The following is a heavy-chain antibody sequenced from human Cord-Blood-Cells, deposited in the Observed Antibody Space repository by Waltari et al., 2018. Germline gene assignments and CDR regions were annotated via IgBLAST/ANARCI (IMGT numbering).Heavy chain of an antibody. CDR2: IPNDGSNK. J-gene: IGHJ4*02. CDR1: GFTFSSYG. D-gene: IGHD2-15*01. CDR3: AKNEGRRGRRPPVVATDY. Sequence: QVQLVESGGGVVQPGRSLRLSCAASGFTFSSYGMHWVRQAPGKGLEWGAVIPNDGSNKYCSNYVQGRFTISRDNYKNKLYMHMTSRRAESTAVYYFAKNEGRRGRRPPVVATDYWGQGTLVTVAS. V-gene: IGHV3-30*18.